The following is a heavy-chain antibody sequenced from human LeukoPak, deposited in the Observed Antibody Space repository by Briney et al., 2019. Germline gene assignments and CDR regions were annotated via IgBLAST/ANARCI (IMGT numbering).Heavy chain of an antibody. CDR1: GFTFDDYA. J-gene: IGHJ4*02. CDR3: AKDMWYYDSSGLYDY. D-gene: IGHD3-22*01. Sequence: GGSLRLSCAASGFTFDDYAMHWVRQAPGKGLEWVSLISGDGGSTYYADSVKGRFTISRDNSKNSLYLQMNSLRTEDTALYCCAKDMWYYDSSGLYDYWGQGTLVTVSS. CDR2: ISGDGGST. V-gene: IGHV3-43*02.